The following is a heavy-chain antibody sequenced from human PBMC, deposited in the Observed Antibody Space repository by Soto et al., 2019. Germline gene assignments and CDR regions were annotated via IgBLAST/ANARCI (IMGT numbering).Heavy chain of an antibody. D-gene: IGHD6-19*01. CDR2: ISAYNGNT. Sequence: QVQLVQSGGEVKMPGASVKVSCKASGYTFTSYHITWVRQAPGQGLEWMGWISAYNGNTNYAQNFQGRVSMTTDSSTTTAYMERSNLRADATAVYCWARGTSGAWYLCDYWGLGTLVTVSS. V-gene: IGHV1-18*01. CDR1: GYTFTSYH. J-gene: IGHJ4*02. CDR3: ARGTSGAWYLCDY.